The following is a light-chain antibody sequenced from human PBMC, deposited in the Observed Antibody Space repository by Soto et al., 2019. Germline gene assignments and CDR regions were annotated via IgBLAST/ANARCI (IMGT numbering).Light chain of an antibody. V-gene: IGKV1-6*01. J-gene: IGKJ1*01. Sequence: AVQMTQSPSSLSASVGDRVTITCRASQGIRTDLGWYQQTPGKAPKLLISGASSLQSGVPSRFSGSGSGADFTLSIRSLQPEDSGTYYCLPDYSYPRTLGQETKVDIK. CDR2: GAS. CDR3: LPDYSYPRT. CDR1: QGIRTD.